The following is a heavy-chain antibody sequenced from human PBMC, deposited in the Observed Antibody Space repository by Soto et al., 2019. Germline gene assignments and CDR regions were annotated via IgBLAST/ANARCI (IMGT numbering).Heavy chain of an antibody. CDR3: AKGAYRGSSSNWFDH. CDR2: ISYDGSNK. Sequence: GGSLRLSCAASGFTFSSYGMHWVRQAPGKGLEWVAVISYDGSNKYYADSVKGRFTISRDNSKNTLCLQMNSLRAEDTAVYYCAKGAYRGSSSNWFDHWGQGTLVTVSS. D-gene: IGHD6-6*01. CDR1: GFTFSSYG. V-gene: IGHV3-30*18. J-gene: IGHJ5*02.